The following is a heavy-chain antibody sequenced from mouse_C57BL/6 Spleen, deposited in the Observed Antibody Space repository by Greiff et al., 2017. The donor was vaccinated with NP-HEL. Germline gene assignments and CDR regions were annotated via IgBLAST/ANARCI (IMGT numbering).Heavy chain of an antibody. D-gene: IGHD1-1*01. V-gene: IGHV5-16*01. CDR2: INYDGSST. CDR3: AREGLRYFDY. Sequence: EVQLVESEGGLVQPGSSMKLSCTASGFTFSDYYMAWVRQVPEKGLEWVANINYDGSSTYYLDSLKSRFIISRDNAKNILYLQMSSLKSEDTATYYCAREGLRYFDYWGQGTTLTVSS. CDR1: GFTFSDYY. J-gene: IGHJ2*01.